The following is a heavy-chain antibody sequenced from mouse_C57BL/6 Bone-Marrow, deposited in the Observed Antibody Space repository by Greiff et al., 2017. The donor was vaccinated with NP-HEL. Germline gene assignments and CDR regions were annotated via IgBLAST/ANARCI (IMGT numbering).Heavy chain of an antibody. CDR1: GYTFTSHW. CDR3: ARWGDWCAY. Sequence: QVQLQQPGAELVRPGTSVKLSCKASGYTFTSHWMHWVKQRPGQGLEWIGVIDPSDSYTNYNQKFKGKATLTVDTSSSTAYMQLSSLTAEDAAVYYCARWGDWCAYWGQGTLVTVSA. CDR2: IDPSDSYT. V-gene: IGHV1-59*01. J-gene: IGHJ3*01.